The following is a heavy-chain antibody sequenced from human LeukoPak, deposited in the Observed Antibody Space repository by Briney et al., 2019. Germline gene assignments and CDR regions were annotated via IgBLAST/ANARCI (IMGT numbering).Heavy chain of an antibody. J-gene: IGHJ5*02. CDR1: GYTFTRYY. V-gene: IGHV1-46*01. CDR2: ISPSGGST. D-gene: IGHD1-26*01. Sequence: ASVKVSCKAFGYTFTRYYMHWVRQAPGQGPEWMGVISPSGGSTTYAQKFQGRVTLTRDMFTSTDYMELTSLTSDDTAVYYCARDNSVGETAWWFDPWGQGTLVTVSS. CDR3: ARDNSVGETAWWFDP.